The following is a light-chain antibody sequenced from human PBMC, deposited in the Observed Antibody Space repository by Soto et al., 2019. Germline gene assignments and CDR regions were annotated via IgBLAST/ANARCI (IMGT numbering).Light chain of an antibody. J-gene: IGKJ3*01. CDR3: QQRSNWP. Sequence: EIVLTQSPATLSLSPGERATLSCRASQSVSSYLAWYQQKPGQAPRLLIYDASNRATGIPARFSGSGSRTDFTLTISSLEPEDFAVYYCQQRSNWPFGPGTKVDIK. V-gene: IGKV3-11*01. CDR2: DAS. CDR1: QSVSSY.